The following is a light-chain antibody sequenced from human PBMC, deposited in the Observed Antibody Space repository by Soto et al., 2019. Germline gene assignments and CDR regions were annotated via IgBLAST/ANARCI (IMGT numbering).Light chain of an antibody. CDR1: QSLLHSDGYTY. Sequence: DIVMTQSPLSLPVTPGEPASISCRSNQSLLHSDGYTYLDWYLQKTGQSPLLLIYLGSNRASGVPDRFSGSGSGTDFTLKISRVEAEDVGVYYCMQALQTPLTFGGGTKVEIK. CDR3: MQALQTPLT. CDR2: LGS. J-gene: IGKJ4*01. V-gene: IGKV2-28*01.